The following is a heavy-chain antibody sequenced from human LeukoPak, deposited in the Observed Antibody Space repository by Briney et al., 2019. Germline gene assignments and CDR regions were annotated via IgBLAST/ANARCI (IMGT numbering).Heavy chain of an antibody. Sequence: SETLSLTCTVSGGSINEYYWSWIRQPPGKGLEWIGFFHYSGSTYYDPSLRSRVIISVDTSNKQFSLNLTSVTAADTAVYYCARHGQTALNNGYFDYWGQGTRVTVSS. D-gene: IGHD1/OR15-1a*01. CDR3: ARHGQTALNNGYFDY. CDR2: FHYSGST. J-gene: IGHJ4*02. CDR1: GGSINEYY. V-gene: IGHV4-59*08.